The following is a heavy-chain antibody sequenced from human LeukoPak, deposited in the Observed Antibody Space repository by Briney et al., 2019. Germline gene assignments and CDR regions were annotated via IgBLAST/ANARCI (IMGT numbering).Heavy chain of an antibody. D-gene: IGHD1-7*01. CDR1: GFTFSRYS. CDR2: ITGSSSSV. J-gene: IGHJ4*02. V-gene: IGHV3-48*04. CDR3: TIGVELLTY. Sequence: PGGSLRLSCEASGFTFSRYSMNWVRQAPGKGLEWVTHITGSSSSVYYADSVKGRFTISRDNAKTSLFLQMNSLRVEDTAVYYCTIGVELLTYWGQGTLVTVSS.